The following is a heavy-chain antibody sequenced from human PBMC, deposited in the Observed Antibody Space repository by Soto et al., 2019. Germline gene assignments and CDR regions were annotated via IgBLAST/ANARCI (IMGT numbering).Heavy chain of an antibody. CDR2: ICDGGSST. Sequence: GGSLRLSCAASGFTFSSYAMSWVRQAPGKGLEWVAAICDGGSSTYYADSVKGRFTISRDNSKNTLYLQMNSLRAEDTAVYYCANCWPGNWDGMDVWGQGTTVTVSS. CDR3: ANCWPGNWDGMDV. V-gene: IGHV3-23*01. D-gene: IGHD2-21*01. J-gene: IGHJ6*02. CDR1: GFTFSSYA.